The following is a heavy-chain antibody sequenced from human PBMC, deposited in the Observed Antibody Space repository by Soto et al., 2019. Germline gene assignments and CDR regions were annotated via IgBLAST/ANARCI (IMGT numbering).Heavy chain of an antibody. CDR2: INSDGSST. CDR1: GFTFSSYW. D-gene: IGHD3-9*01. J-gene: IGHJ3*02. Sequence: GGSLRLSCAASGFTFSSYWMHWVRQAPGKGLVWVSRINSDGSSTSYADSVKGRFTISRDNAKNTLYLQMNSLRAEDTAVYYCASPLTGYAFDIWGQGTMVTVSS. V-gene: IGHV3-74*01. CDR3: ASPLTGYAFDI.